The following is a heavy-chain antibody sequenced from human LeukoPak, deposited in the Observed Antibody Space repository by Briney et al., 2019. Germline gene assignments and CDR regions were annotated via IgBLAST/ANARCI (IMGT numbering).Heavy chain of an antibody. CDR1: GGSISSYY. J-gene: IGHJ4*02. D-gene: IGHD3-22*01. V-gene: IGHV4-59*01. CDR2: IYYSGST. Sequence: NPSETLSLTCTVPGGSISSYYWSWIRQPPGKGLEWIGYIYYSGSTNYNPSLKSRVTISVDTSKNQFSLKLSSVTAADTAVYYCASGETYYYDSSGYYPFDYWGQGTLVTVSS. CDR3: ASGETYYYDSSGYYPFDY.